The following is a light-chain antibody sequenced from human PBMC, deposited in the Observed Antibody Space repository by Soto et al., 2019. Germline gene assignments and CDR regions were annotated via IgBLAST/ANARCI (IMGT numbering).Light chain of an antibody. CDR2: WAS. CDR1: QSVLFSSNNKNY. V-gene: IGKV4-1*01. CDR3: QQYYSTPPYT. Sequence: IVMTQSPDSLAVSLGERATINCKSSQSVLFSSNNKNYLAWYQQKPGQPPKLLIYWASIRESGVPDRISGSGSGTDFTLTINNLQAEDVAVYYCQQYYSTPPYTFGQGTKLEIK. J-gene: IGKJ2*01.